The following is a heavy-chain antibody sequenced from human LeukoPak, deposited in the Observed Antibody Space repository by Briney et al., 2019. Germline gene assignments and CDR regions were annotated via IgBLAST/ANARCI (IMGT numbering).Heavy chain of an antibody. V-gene: IGHV1-18*01. J-gene: IGHJ3*02. Sequence: ASVKVSCKASGYTFTSYGINWVRQAPGQGLEWMGWISAYNGNTNYAQKLQGRVTMTTGTSTSTAYMELRSLRSDDTAVYYCAAGQGGHDAFDIWGQGTMVTVSS. D-gene: IGHD3-10*01. CDR3: AAGQGGHDAFDI. CDR2: ISAYNGNT. CDR1: GYTFTSYG.